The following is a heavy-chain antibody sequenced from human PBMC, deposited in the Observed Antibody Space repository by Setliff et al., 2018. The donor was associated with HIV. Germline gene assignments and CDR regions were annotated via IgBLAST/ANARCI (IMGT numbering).Heavy chain of an antibody. CDR3: ARGGRSLAAQTWSDP. CDR2: VDYTGST. D-gene: IGHD6-6*01. Sequence: SETLSLTCTVSGGSISSYYWSWIRQPPGKGLEWIGNVDYTGSTYYNPSLKSRVTISVDTSKNQFSLKLSSVTAADTAVYYCARGGRSLAAQTWSDPWGQGTLVTVSS. J-gene: IGHJ5*02. CDR1: GGSISSYY. V-gene: IGHV4-59*12.